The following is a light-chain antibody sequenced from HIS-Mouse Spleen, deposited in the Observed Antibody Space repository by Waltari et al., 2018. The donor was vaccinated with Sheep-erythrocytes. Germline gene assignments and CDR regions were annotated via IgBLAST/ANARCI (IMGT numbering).Light chain of an antibody. CDR3: MQALQTPRT. Sequence: DIVMTQSPLSLPVTPGEPASISCRSIQSLLHSNGYNYLDWYLQKPGQSPQLLIYLGSNRASGVPDRFSGSGSGTEFTLKISRVEAEDVGVYYCMQALQTPRTFGQGTKVEIK. J-gene: IGKJ1*01. CDR1: QSLLHSNGYNY. V-gene: IGKV2-28*01. CDR2: LGS.